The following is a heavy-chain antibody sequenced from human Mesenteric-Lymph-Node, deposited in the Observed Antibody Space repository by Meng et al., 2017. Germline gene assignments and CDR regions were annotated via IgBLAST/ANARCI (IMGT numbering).Heavy chain of an antibody. D-gene: IGHD3-10*01. CDR1: GGSMSNYY. Sequence: QGQRQESGPGLVKPSETLSLSCTVSGGSMSNYYWSWIRQPPGKGLEWIGYIYNSGSTNYNPSLKSRVTMSVDTSKNQFSLKLSSMTAADTAVYYCARGRRSITMVRGVPFDYWGQGTLVTVSS. CDR2: IYNSGST. V-gene: IGHV4-59*01. CDR3: ARGRRSITMVRGVPFDY. J-gene: IGHJ4*02.